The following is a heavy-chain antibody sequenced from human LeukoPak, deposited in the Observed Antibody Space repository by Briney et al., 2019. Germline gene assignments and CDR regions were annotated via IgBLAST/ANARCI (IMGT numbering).Heavy chain of an antibody. CDR2: IYTSGST. CDR1: GGSISSYY. V-gene: IGHV4-4*07. CDR3: XXXXXXXXXXXXXXKYYYYYYMDV. J-gene: IGHJ6*03. Sequence: PSETLSLTCTVSGGSISSYYWSWIRQPAGKGLEWIGRIYTSGSTNYNPSLKSRVTMSVDTSKNQFSLKLSSVTAADTAVYYCXXXXXXXXXXXXXXKYYYYYYMDVWGKGTTVTISS.